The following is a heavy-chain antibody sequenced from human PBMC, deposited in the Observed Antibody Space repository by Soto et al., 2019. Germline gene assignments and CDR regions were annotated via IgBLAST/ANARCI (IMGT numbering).Heavy chain of an antibody. J-gene: IGHJ5*02. D-gene: IGHD2-2*02. Sequence: SETLSLTCTVSGGSISSYYRSWIRQPAGKGLEWIGRIYTSGNTNYNPSLKSRVTMSVDTSKNQFSLKLSSVTAADTAVYYCARVESEYQLLYDYWFDPWGQGTLVTVSS. CDR3: ARVESEYQLLYDYWFDP. V-gene: IGHV4-4*07. CDR1: GGSISSYY. CDR2: IYTSGNT.